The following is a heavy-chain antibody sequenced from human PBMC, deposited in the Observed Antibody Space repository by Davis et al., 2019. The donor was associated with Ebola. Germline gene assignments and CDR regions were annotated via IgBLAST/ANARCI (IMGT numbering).Heavy chain of an antibody. CDR3: ARGFGFPGAFDI. J-gene: IGHJ3*02. CDR1: GFTFSSYG. D-gene: IGHD2/OR15-2a*01. Sequence: PGGSLRLSCAASGFTFSSYGMHWVRQAPGNGLEWVAVIWYDGSNKYYADSVKGRFTISRDNSKNTLYLQMNSLRAEDTAVYYCARGFGFPGAFDIWGQGTMVTVSS. V-gene: IGHV3-33*01. CDR2: IWYDGSNK.